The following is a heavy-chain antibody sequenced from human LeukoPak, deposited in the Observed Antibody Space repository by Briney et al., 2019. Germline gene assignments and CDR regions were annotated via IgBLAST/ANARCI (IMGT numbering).Heavy chain of an antibody. CDR2: IRYDGSNK. CDR3: AKAGDSSGWYPAAPYYYYYMDV. J-gene: IGHJ6*03. Sequence: GGSLRLSCAASGFTFSSYGMHWVRQAPGKGLEWVAFIRYDGSNKYYADSVKGRFTISRDNSKNTLYLQMNSLRAEDTAVYYCAKAGDSSGWYPAAPYYYYYMDVWGKGTTATVSS. D-gene: IGHD6-19*01. CDR1: GFTFSSYG. V-gene: IGHV3-30*02.